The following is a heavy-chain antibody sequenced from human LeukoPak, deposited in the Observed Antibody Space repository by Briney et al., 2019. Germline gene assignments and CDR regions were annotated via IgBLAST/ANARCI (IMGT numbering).Heavy chain of an antibody. CDR1: GFTFSSYA. J-gene: IGHJ4*02. Sequence: GGSLRLSCAASGFTFSSYAMHWVRQAPGKGLEWVAVISYDGSNKYYADSVKGRFTISRDNSKNTLYLQMNSLRAEDTAVYYCARAGYSSSWYEYYFDYWGQGTLVTVSS. D-gene: IGHD6-13*01. V-gene: IGHV3-30*04. CDR3: ARAGYSSSWYEYYFDY. CDR2: ISYDGSNK.